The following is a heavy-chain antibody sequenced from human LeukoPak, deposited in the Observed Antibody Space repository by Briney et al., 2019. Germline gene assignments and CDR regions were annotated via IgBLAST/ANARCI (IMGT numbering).Heavy chain of an antibody. Sequence: GGSLRLSCAASGFTFSSYSINWVRQPPGKGLEWVSYISSSSSTISYADSVKGRFTISRDNAKNSLYLQMNSLRAEDTAFYYCARGFGSSDYWGQGTLVTVSS. CDR1: GFTFSSYS. V-gene: IGHV3-48*01. D-gene: IGHD1-26*01. CDR3: ARGFGSSDY. J-gene: IGHJ4*02. CDR2: ISSSSSTI.